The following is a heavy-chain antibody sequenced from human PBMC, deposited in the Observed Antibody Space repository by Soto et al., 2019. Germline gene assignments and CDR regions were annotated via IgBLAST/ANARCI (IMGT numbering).Heavy chain of an antibody. J-gene: IGHJ5*02. Sequence: TLSLTCTVSGGSISSGGYYWSWIRQHPGKGLEWIGYIYYSGSTYYNPSLKSRVTISVDTSKNQFSLKLSSVTAADTAVYYCARDLLELRFSWFDPWGQGTLVTVSS. CDR3: ARDLLELRFSWFDP. V-gene: IGHV4-31*03. CDR1: GGSISSGGYY. D-gene: IGHD1-7*01. CDR2: IYYSGST.